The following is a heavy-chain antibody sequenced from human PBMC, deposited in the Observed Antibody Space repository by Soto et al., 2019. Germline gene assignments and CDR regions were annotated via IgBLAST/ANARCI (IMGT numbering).Heavy chain of an antibody. CDR1: GFCLTPTSLG. CDR2: IYWDDDK. CDR3: AHAVDYDLLSFDH. V-gene: IGHV2-5*02. J-gene: IGHJ4*02. D-gene: IGHD4-17*01. Sequence: QTTLQEARPPLVVTTQPPTLTFAFSGFCLTPTSLGVDWMRQPPGKALEWLAVIYWDDDKRYSPSLKDRLTISTDTSRSRVVLTISTLNPDDTGTYFCAHAVDYDLLSFDHWGPGTLVTVSS.